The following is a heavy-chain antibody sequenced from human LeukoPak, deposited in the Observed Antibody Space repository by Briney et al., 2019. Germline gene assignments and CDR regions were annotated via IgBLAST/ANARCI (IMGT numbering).Heavy chain of an antibody. Sequence: GGSLRLSCAASGFTFSSYAMSWVRQAPGKGLEWVSAISGSGGSTYYADSVKGRFTIPRDNSKNTLYLQMNSLRAEDTAVYYCAKSSIPSGSHYAALDYWGQGTLVTVSS. CDR1: GFTFSSYA. D-gene: IGHD1-26*01. CDR2: ISGSGGST. J-gene: IGHJ4*02. V-gene: IGHV3-23*01. CDR3: AKSSIPSGSHYAALDY.